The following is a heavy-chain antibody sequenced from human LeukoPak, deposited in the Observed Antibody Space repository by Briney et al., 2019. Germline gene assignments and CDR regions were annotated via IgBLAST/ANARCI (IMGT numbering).Heavy chain of an antibody. J-gene: IGHJ6*03. Sequence: GGSLRLSCAASGFTFSNYGMSWVRQAPGKGLEWVSAISGSGGSTYNADSVKGRFTISRDNSKNTLYLQMNSLRAEDTAVYYCAKGLKVVAGSGPVDYYYYMDVWGKGTTVTISS. CDR1: GFTFSNYG. CDR3: AKGLKVVAGSGPVDYYYYMDV. V-gene: IGHV3-23*01. D-gene: IGHD6-19*01. CDR2: ISGSGGST.